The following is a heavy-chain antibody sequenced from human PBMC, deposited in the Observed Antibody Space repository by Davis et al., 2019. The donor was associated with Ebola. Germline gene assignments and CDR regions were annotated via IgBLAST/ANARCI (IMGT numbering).Heavy chain of an antibody. CDR3: ARDSTWGSVPAAIAPYYYYYYMDV. D-gene: IGHD2-2*01. Sequence: PGGSLRLSCAASGFTFSSYAMHWVRQAPGKGLEWVAVISYDGSNKYYADSVKGRFTISRDNSKNTLYLQMTSLRSEDTAVYYCARDSTWGSVPAAIAPYYYYYYMDVWGKWTTVTVSS. CDR2: ISYDGSNK. CDR1: GFTFSSYA. V-gene: IGHV3-30-3*01. J-gene: IGHJ6*03.